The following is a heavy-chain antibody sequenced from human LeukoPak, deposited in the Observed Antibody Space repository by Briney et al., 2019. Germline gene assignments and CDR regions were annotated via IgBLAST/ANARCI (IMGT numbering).Heavy chain of an antibody. CDR1: GFTFSSYA. V-gene: IGHV3-23*01. CDR2: ISGSGGST. D-gene: IGHD6-19*01. J-gene: IGHJ4*02. Sequence: GGSLRLSCAASGFTFSSYAMSWVRQAPGKGLEWVSAISGSGGSTYYADSVKGRFTISRDNSKNTLYVQMNSLRTEDTAVYYCAKVGSGWYGVDYWGQGTLVTVSS. CDR3: AKVGSGWYGVDY.